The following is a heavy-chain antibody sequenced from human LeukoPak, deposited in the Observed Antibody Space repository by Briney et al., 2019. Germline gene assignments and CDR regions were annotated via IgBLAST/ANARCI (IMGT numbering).Heavy chain of an antibody. D-gene: IGHD2-2*01. V-gene: IGHV1-8*01. CDR2: MNPNSGNA. J-gene: IGHJ6*03. CDR3: ARRGYCSRCGSARVPGRYYYYMDV. CDR1: GYTFTTSD. Sequence: GASVKVSCKASGYTFTTSDINWVRQAPGQGLQWMGWMNPNSGNAVYAQKFQGRVTMTRSTSINTAYMELSSLRSEDTAVYYCARRGYCSRCGSARVPGRYYYYMDVWGKGTTVTVSS.